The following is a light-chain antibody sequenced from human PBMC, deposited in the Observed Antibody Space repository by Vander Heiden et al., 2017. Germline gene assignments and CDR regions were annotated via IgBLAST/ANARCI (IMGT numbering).Light chain of an antibody. CDR3: HSYATRLSGSYV. CDR1: SSNIGARYD. Sequence: QSLLTQPPSVSGAPGQRVTISCTGSSSNIGARYDVHWYQLLPGTAPKLRIWCNTNRPSGVPDRFSGARSGTSDSLAITGLQPEDEAEEYWHSYATRLSGSYVCGTGTKVTVL. CDR2: CNT. J-gene: IGLJ1*01. V-gene: IGLV1-40*01.